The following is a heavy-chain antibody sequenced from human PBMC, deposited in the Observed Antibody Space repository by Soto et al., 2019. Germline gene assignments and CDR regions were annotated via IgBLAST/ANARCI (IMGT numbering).Heavy chain of an antibody. CDR2: IYATGTT. Sequence: PSETLSLTCTVSGASISGYYWSWIRKSAGKGLEWIGRIYATGTTDYNPSLKSRVTISVDTAKNQFSLKLSSVTAADTAVYYCARARKGNGSDYYYHYGMDVWGKGTTFTVSS. J-gene: IGHJ6*04. CDR1: GASISGYY. CDR3: ARARKGNGSDYYYHYGMDV. D-gene: IGHD2-2*03. V-gene: IGHV4-4*07.